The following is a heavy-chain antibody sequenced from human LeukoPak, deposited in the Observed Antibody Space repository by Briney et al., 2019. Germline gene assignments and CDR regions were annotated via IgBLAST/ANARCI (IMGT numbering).Heavy chain of an antibody. CDR2: ISYDGNDK. CDR1: GFTFSNYA. CDR3: AKDAVNCSGTSCSYGMDV. J-gene: IGHJ6*02. Sequence: PGGSLRLSCAASGFTFSNYAIHWVRQAPGKGLEWVAFISYDGNDKYYADSVKGRFTTSRDNSNNMVHLQMHSQRPEDTAVYSCAKDAVNCSGTSCSYGMDVWGQGTTVTVSS. D-gene: IGHD2-2*01. V-gene: IGHV3-30*18.